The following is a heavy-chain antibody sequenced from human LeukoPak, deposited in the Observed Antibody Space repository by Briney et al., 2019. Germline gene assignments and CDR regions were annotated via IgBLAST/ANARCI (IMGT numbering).Heavy chain of an antibody. CDR2: IYYSGST. CDR1: GVSISSGGYY. Sequence: SETLSLTCTVSGVSISSGGYYWSWIRQHPGKGLEWIGYIYYSGSTYYNPSLKSRVTISVDTSKNQFSLKLSSVTAADTAVYYCARVGGQLWHQNSGFDYWGQGTLVTVSS. V-gene: IGHV4-31*03. D-gene: IGHD5-18*01. J-gene: IGHJ4*02. CDR3: ARVGGQLWHQNSGFDY.